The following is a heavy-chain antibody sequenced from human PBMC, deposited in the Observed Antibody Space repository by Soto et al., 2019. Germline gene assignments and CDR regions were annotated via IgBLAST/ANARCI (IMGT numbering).Heavy chain of an antibody. D-gene: IGHD6-6*01. Sequence: TGVSLRLSCVASGFIFRDYAMHCTRQAPGKGLEWVALISPAGTNQYYADSAKGRFTISRDNSKNTLYLQLNILRPEDTGLYYCARENSRISPRLFQHWGHGTLVTVSS. CDR3: ARENSRISPRLFQH. CDR1: GFIFRDYA. V-gene: IGHV3-30-3*01. J-gene: IGHJ1*01. CDR2: ISPAGTNQ.